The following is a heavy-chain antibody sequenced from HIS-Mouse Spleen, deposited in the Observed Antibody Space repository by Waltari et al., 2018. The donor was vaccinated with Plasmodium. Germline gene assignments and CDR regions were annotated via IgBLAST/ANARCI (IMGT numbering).Heavy chain of an antibody. D-gene: IGHD3-10*01. CDR3: ARGLRGHYWYFDL. Sequence: QVQLQQWGAGLLKPSETLSLTCAVYGGSFSGYYWSWIRQPPGKGLEGIGEINHSGSTNYNPSLKSRVTISVDTSKNQFSLKLRSVTAADTAVYYCARGLRGHYWYFDLWGRGTLVTVSS. J-gene: IGHJ2*01. CDR1: GGSFSGYY. V-gene: IGHV4-34*01. CDR2: INHSGST.